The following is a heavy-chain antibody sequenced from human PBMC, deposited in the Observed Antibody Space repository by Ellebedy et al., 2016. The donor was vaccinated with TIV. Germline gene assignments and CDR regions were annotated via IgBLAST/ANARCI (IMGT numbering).Heavy chain of an antibody. Sequence: SETLSLTCTVSGDSITHSSYYWAWIRQPPGKGLEWIGYIFSGGSTNYNPSLQSRVTISLDTSKNQFSLTLSAVSAADTAVYYCAREYSYVGPTDYWGQGILVTVSS. CDR3: AREYSYVGPTDY. CDR1: GDSITHSSYY. V-gene: IGHV4-61*01. D-gene: IGHD5-18*01. J-gene: IGHJ4*02. CDR2: IFSGGST.